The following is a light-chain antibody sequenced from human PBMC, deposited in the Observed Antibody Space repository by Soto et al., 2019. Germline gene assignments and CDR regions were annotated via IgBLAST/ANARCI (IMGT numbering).Light chain of an antibody. V-gene: IGKV2-28*01. CDR2: LGS. CDR3: MQSLQAPLT. J-gene: IGKJ4*01. Sequence: DIVLTQSPLSLPVTPGEPASISCSSSRSLLYTYGYNYLDWYLQKPGQSPQLLIYLGSNRASGVPDRFSGSGSGTNFTLKINRVEADDVGIYFCMQSLQAPLTFGGGTKVDIK. CDR1: RSLLYTYGYNY.